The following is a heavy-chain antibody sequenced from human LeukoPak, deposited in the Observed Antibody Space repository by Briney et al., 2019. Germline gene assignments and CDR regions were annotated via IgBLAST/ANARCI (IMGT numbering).Heavy chain of an antibody. CDR3: ARAADGYLDY. V-gene: IGHV1-46*01. J-gene: IGHJ4*02. D-gene: IGHD5-24*01. CDR1: GGTFSSYA. Sequence: ASVKVSCTASGGTFSSYAISWVRQAPGQGLEWMGIINPSGGSTSYAQKFQGRVTMTRDTSTSTVYMELSSLRSEDTAVYYCARAADGYLDYWGQGTLVTVSS. CDR2: INPSGGST.